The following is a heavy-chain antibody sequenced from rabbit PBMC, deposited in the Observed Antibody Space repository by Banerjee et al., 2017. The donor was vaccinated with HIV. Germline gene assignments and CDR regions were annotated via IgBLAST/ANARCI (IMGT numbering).Heavy chain of an antibody. Sequence: QEQLVESGGGLVQPEGSLTLTCTASGFSFRGDYYMCWVRQAPGKWLEWIGCIDTGSSGDTYYASWAKGRFTISKSSSTTVTLQMTSLTAADTATYFCTRGSYYSVGAIYFTYADNLWGPGTLVTVS. V-gene: IGHV1S45*01. CDR3: TRGSYYSVGAIYFTYADNL. D-gene: IGHD4-1*01. CDR1: GFSFRGDYY. J-gene: IGHJ4*01. CDR2: IDTGSSGDT.